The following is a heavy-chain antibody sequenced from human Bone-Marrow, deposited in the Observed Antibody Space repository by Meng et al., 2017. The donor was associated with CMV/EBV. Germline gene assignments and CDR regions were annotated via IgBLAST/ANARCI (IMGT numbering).Heavy chain of an antibody. V-gene: IGHV3-48*03. J-gene: IGHJ3*02. CDR2: ISSSGSTI. CDR1: GFTFSSYE. Sequence: GESLKISCAASGFTFSSYEMNWVRQAPGKGLEWVSHISSSGSTIYYADSVKGRFTISRDNAKHSLYLQMNSLRAEDTAVYYCAKDGGGGNSHDAFEMWGQGTKVTVSS. D-gene: IGHD3-16*01. CDR3: AKDGGGGNSHDAFEM.